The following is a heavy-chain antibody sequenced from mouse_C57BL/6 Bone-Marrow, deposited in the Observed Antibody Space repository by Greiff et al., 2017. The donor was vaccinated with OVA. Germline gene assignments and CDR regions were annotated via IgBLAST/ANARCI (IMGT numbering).Heavy chain of an antibody. CDR2: IYPSDSET. V-gene: IGHV1-61*01. J-gene: IGHJ1*03. CDR3: ARLVTRRYFDV. CDR1: GYTFTSYW. Sequence: VQLQQPGAELVRPGSSVKLSCKASGYTFTSYWMDWVKQRPGQGLEWIGNIYPSDSETHYNQKFKDKATLTVDKSSSTAYMQLSSLTSEDSAVYYCARLVTRRYFDVWGTGTTVTVSS. D-gene: IGHD2-3*01.